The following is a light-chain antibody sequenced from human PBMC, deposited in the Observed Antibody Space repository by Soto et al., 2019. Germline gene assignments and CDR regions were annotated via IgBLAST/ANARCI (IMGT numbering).Light chain of an antibody. J-gene: IGLJ2*01. CDR1: SSNIGAGYD. Sequence: QSVLTQPPSVSGAPGQRVTISCTGSSSNIGAGYDVHWYQQLPGTAPKLLIYGNSNRPSGVPDRFSGSKSGTSASLAITGLQAEDEADYYCQSYDSSSVVFDGGTKVTVL. V-gene: IGLV1-40*01. CDR2: GNS. CDR3: QSYDSSSVV.